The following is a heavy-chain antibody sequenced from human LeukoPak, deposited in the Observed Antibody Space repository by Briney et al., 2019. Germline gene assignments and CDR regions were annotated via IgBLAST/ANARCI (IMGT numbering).Heavy chain of an antibody. V-gene: IGHV1-46*01. J-gene: IGHJ4*02. D-gene: IGHD3-22*01. CDR3: ARLGYYYESLGHYDY. CDR2: INPTSGST. Sequence: ASVKVSCKASGYTFTNYYIHWVRQAPGQGLEWVGIINPTSGSTAYTQKFQGRVTMTRDTSTSTVYMELSSLRSDDTAVYYCARLGYYYESLGHYDYWGQGTLVIVSS. CDR1: GYTFTNYY.